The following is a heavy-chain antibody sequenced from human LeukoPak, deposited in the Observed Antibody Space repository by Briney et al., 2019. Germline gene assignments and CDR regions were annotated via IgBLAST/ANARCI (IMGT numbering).Heavy chain of an antibody. D-gene: IGHD5-12*01. V-gene: IGHV5-51*01. CDR3: ARGGDYIVATGPEYYFDY. CDR2: IYPGDSDT. J-gene: IGHJ4*02. CDR1: GXSFTSYW. Sequence: GESLKISFKGSGXSFTSYWIGWVRQMPGKGLEWMGIIYPGDSDTRYSPSFQGQVTISADKSISTAYLQWSSLKASDTAMYYCARGGDYIVATGPEYYFDYWGQGTLVTVSS.